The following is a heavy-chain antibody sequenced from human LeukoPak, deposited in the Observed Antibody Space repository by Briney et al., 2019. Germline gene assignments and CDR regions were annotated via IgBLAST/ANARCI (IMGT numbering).Heavy chain of an antibody. V-gene: IGHV4-34*01. CDR2: INHSGST. D-gene: IGHD2-21*01. CDR3: ARGGITRVMPS. J-gene: IGHJ4*02. Sequence: PSETLSLTCAVYGGSFSGYYWSWIRQPPGKGLEWIGEINHSGSTNYNPSLKSRVTISVDTSKNQFSLKLSSVTAADTAVYYCARGGITRVMPSWGQGTLVTVSS. CDR1: GGSFSGYY.